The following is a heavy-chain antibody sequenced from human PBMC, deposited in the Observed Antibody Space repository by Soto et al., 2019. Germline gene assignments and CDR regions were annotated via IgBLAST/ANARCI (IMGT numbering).Heavy chain of an antibody. CDR3: ARDSHYYDSSGYYYNGGYYYGMDV. J-gene: IGHJ6*02. V-gene: IGHV1-69*01. CDR2: IIPIFGTA. Sequence: VKVSCKASGGPFISYAIILGRQAPGQGLEWMGGIIPIFGTANYAQKFQGRVTITADESTSTAYMELSSLRSEDTAVYYCARDSHYYDSSGYYYNGGYYYGMDVWGQGTTVTGTS. CDR1: GGPFISYA. D-gene: IGHD3-22*01.